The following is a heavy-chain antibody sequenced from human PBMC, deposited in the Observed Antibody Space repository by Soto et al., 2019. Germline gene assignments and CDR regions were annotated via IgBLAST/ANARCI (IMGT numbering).Heavy chain of an antibody. CDR1: GYTFTSYD. CDR3: ARGNRRAVTRGGYFDY. V-gene: IGHV1-8*01. CDR2: MNPNSGNT. Sequence: ASVKVSCKASGYTFTSYDINWVRQATGQGLEWMGWMNPNSGNTGYAQKFQGRVTMTRNTSISTAYMELSSLRSEDTAVYYCARGNRRAVTRGGYFDYWGQGTLVTVSS. J-gene: IGHJ4*02. D-gene: IGHD4-17*01.